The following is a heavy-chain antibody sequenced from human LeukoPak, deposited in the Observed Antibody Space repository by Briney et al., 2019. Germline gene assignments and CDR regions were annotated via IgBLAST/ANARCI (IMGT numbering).Heavy chain of an antibody. CDR1: GGTFSSYA. Sequence: GASVKVSCKASGGTFSSYAISWVRQAPGQGLEWMGRIIPIFGIANYAQKFQGRVTITADKSTSTAYMELSSLRSEDTAVCYCARGMITSVEGAFDYWGQGTLVTVSS. CDR3: ARGMITSVEGAFDY. D-gene: IGHD3-16*01. V-gene: IGHV1-69*04. J-gene: IGHJ4*02. CDR2: IIPIFGIA.